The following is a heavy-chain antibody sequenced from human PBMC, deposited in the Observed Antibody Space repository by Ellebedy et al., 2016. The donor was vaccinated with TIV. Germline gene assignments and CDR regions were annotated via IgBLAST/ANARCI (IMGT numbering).Heavy chain of an antibody. CDR1: GFSLNVNY. J-gene: IGHJ6*02. D-gene: IGHD5-18*01. CDR2: IYSGVSGGST. CDR3: AREGDTAMVHGMDV. Sequence: PGGSLRLSCAASGFSLNVNYMSWVRQAPGKGLEWVSIIYSGVSGGSTYYADSVKGRFTISRDNAKNSLYPQMNSLRAEDTAVNYCAREGDTAMVHGMDVWGQGTTVTVSS. V-gene: IGHV3-11*01.